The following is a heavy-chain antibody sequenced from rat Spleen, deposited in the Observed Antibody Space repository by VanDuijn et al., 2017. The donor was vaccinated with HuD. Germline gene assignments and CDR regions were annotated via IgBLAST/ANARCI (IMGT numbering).Heavy chain of an antibody. V-gene: IGHV5-7*01. CDR1: GFTFSDYN. J-gene: IGHJ2*01. CDR3: VRGATDSFAY. CDR2: ISSGGGGT. D-gene: IGHD3-4*01. Sequence: EVQLVESGGGLVEPGRSLKLSCAASGFTFSDYNMAWVRQAPTKGLEWVATISSGGGGTYYSDSVKGRFTISRDNAKSTLYLQMNNLRSEDTAIYYCVRGATDSFAYWGQGVMVTVSS.